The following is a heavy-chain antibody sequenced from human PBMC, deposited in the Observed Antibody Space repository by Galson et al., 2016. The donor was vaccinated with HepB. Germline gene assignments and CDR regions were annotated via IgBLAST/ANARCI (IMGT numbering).Heavy chain of an antibody. D-gene: IGHD3-10*01. J-gene: IGHJ4*02. CDR3: AREIPHMVHGGLDY. CDR2: IWYDGSNK. Sequence: SLRLSCAASGFTFSHYGMHWVRQAPGKGLEWVAVIWYDGSNKYYADSVKGRFTISRDTSKNTLYLQMNSLSAEDTAVCYCAREIPHMVHGGLDYWGQGTLVTVSS. CDR1: GFTFSHYG. V-gene: IGHV3-33*01.